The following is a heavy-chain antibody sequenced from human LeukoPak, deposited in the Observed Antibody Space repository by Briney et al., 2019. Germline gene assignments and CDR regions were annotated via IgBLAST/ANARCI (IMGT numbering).Heavy chain of an antibody. CDR3: ARYCSSTSCYHYFDY. J-gene: IGHJ4*02. D-gene: IGHD2-2*01. CDR1: GGTFSSYA. CDR2: IIPIFGTA. V-gene: IGHV1-69*13. Sequence: SVKVSCKASGGTFSSYAISWVRQAPGQGLEWMGGIIPIFGTANYAQKFQGRVTITADESTSTAYMELSSLRSEDTAVYYCARYCSSTSCYHYFDYWGQGTLVAVSS.